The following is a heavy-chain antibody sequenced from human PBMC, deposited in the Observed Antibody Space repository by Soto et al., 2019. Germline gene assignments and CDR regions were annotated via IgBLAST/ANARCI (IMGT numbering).Heavy chain of an antibody. CDR1: GGSFSDYY. J-gene: IGHJ4*02. CDR3: ARDLEGQLGDY. CDR2: INHSGST. Sequence: SETLSLTCAAYGGSFSDYYWSWIRQPPGKGLEWIGEINHSGSTNYNPSLKSRVTMSVDTSKNQFSLQLTSVTAADTAVYYCARDLEGQLGDYWGRGTLVTVSS. D-gene: IGHD3-3*02. V-gene: IGHV4-34*01.